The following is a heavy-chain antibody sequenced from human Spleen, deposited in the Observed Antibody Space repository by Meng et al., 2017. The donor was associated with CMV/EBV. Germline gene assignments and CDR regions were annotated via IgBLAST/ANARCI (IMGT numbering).Heavy chain of an antibody. J-gene: IGHJ4*02. CDR2: ISTDGSAQ. V-gene: IGHV3-30*04. CDR3: ARDFGY. Sequence: LSLTCAASGFSFSRYAMNWLRLSPDRGLEWVAAISTDGSAQNFADSVKGRFTVSRDNSKDTLYLQLTNLKTEDTGTYYCARDFGYWGQGTRVTVSS. CDR1: GFSFSRYA.